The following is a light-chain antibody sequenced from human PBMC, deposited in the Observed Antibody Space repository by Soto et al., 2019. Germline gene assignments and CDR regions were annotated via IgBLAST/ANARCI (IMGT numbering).Light chain of an antibody. CDR3: SSYSGTNYHHV. V-gene: IGLV2-8*01. CDR1: SSDVVGYNY. CDR2: EVS. Sequence: QSALTQPPSASGSFGQSVTISCTGTSSDVVGYNYVSWYQQHPGKAPKLMIYEVSERPSGVPDRFSGSKSGNTASLTVSGLQADDDADYYCSSYSGTNYHHVFGTGTKLTVL. J-gene: IGLJ1*01.